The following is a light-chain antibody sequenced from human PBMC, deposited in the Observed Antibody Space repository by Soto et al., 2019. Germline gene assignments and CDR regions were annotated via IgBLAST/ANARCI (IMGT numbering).Light chain of an antibody. CDR3: QSYDSSLSGVV. CDR2: GNN. Sequence: QLVLTQPPSVSGAPGQRVTISCTGSSSNIGAGYDVHWYQQLPGTAPKLLIYGNNNRPSGVPDRFSGSKSGTAVSLAITGLQAEDEADYYCQSYDSSLSGVVFGGGTKLTV. J-gene: IGLJ2*01. CDR1: SSNIGAGYD. V-gene: IGLV1-40*01.